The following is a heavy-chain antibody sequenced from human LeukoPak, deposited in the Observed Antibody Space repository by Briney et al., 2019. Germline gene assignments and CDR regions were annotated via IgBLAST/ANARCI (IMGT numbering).Heavy chain of an antibody. CDR2: ISSSSSYI. V-gene: IGHV3-21*01. D-gene: IGHD2-15*01. J-gene: IGHJ6*02. CDR3: ARDGETYRYCSGGSCYSGHGMDV. Sequence: GGSLRLSCAASGLTLSSYSMNWVRQAPGKGLEWVSYISSSSSYIYYADSVKGRFTISRDNAKNSLYLQMNSLRAEDTAVYYCARDGETYRYCSGGSCYSGHGMDVGGQGTTVIVSS. CDR1: GLTLSSYS.